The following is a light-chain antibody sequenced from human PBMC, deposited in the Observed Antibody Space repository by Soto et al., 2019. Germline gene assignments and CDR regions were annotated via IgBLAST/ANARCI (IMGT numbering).Light chain of an antibody. V-gene: IGKV1-12*01. J-gene: IGKJ4*01. CDR3: QHANSLPLT. CDR1: QGIGSW. Sequence: DIQMTQSPSSVSASVGDRVTITCRASQGIGSWLAWSQQKPGKAPTLLIYAASTLQSGVPSRFSGSGSGTDSTLTISSLQPQDFATYCYQHANSLPLTFGGGTRVEIK. CDR2: AAS.